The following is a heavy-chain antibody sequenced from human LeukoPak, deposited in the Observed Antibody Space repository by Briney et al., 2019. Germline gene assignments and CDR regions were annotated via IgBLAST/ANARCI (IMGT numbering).Heavy chain of an antibody. CDR3: ARAGMIVQPSAQNDY. D-gene: IGHD3-22*01. Sequence: ASVKVSCKASGYTFTSYGISWVRQAPGQGLKWMGWISAYNGNTNYAQKFQGRVTMTRDTSISTVYMELSSLTSDDTAVYYCARAGMIVQPSAQNDYWGPGTLVTVSS. CDR1: GYTFTSYG. J-gene: IGHJ4*02. V-gene: IGHV1-18*01. CDR2: ISAYNGNT.